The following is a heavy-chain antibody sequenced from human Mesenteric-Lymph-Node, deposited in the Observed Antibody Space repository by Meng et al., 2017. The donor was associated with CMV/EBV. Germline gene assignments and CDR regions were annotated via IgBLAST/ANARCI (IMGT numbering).Heavy chain of an antibody. CDR2: ISADGGNK. Sequence: GESLKISCAASGLTFGRFAILWVRQAPGKGLEWVALISADGGNKYYADSVRGRFTISRDNSKNTLYLQMNSLTAEDTATYCSARVGFSSGWYDLLDYWGQGTLVTVSS. J-gene: IGHJ4*02. V-gene: IGHV3-30*04. CDR1: GLTFGRFA. CDR3: ARVGFSSGWYDLLDY. D-gene: IGHD6-19*01.